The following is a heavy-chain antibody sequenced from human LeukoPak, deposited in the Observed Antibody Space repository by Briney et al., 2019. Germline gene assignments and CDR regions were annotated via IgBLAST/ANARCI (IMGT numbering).Heavy chain of an antibody. V-gene: IGHV3-21*01. CDR3: ASSAKGQLVHWFDP. CDR1: GFTFSSYS. J-gene: IGHJ5*02. Sequence: GGSLRLSCAASGFTFSSYSMNWVRQAPGKGLEWVSSISSSSSYIYYADSVKGRFTISRDNAKNSLYLQMNSLRAEDTAVYYCASSAKGQLVHWFDPWGQGTLVTVSS. CDR2: ISSSSSYI. D-gene: IGHD6-6*01.